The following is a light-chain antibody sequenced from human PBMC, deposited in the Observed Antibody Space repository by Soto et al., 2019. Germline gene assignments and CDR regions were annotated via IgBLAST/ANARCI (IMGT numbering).Light chain of an antibody. CDR2: DAS. Sequence: EIVLTQSPATLSLSPGERATLSCRASQSVSSYLAWYQQKPGQAPRLLIYDASNRATGIPARFSGSGSGTDFTFTISSLEHVDFTVYYCQQRSNWPVTFGQGTKVETK. CDR3: QQRSNWPVT. J-gene: IGKJ1*01. V-gene: IGKV3-11*01. CDR1: QSVSSY.